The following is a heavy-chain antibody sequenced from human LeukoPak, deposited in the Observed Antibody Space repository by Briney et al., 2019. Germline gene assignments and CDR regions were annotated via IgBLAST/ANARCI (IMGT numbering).Heavy chain of an antibody. V-gene: IGHV1-8*01. Sequence: ASVKVSFQASGYTFTSYDINWVRQATGQGLEWMGWMNPNSGNTGYAQKFQGRVTMTRNTSISTAYMELSSLRSEDTAVYYCARARRDGYNYRPYFDYWGQGTLVTVSS. D-gene: IGHD5-24*01. CDR3: ARARRDGYNYRPYFDY. CDR2: MNPNSGNT. CDR1: GYTFTSYD. J-gene: IGHJ4*02.